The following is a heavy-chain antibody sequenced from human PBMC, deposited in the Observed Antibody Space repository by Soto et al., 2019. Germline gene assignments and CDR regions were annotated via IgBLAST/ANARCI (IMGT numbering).Heavy chain of an antibody. CDR3: AKDVYYYGSGSYPLFDY. V-gene: IGHV3-30*18. CDR1: GFTFSSYG. Sequence: QVQLVESGGGVVQPGRSLRLSCAASGFTFSSYGMHWVRQAPGKGLEWVAVISYDGSNKYYADSVKGRFTISRDNSKNTMYLQMNSLRAEDTAVYYCAKDVYYYGSGSYPLFDYWGQGTLVTVSS. J-gene: IGHJ4*02. D-gene: IGHD3-10*01. CDR2: ISYDGSNK.